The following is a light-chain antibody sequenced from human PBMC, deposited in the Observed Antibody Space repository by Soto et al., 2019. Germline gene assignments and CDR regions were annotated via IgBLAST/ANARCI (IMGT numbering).Light chain of an antibody. CDR3: QQYGSSTYT. V-gene: IGKV3-20*01. CDR1: QSVSSNH. CDR2: GAS. Sequence: EIVLTQSPGSLSLSPRERATLSCRASQSVSSNHLAWYQQKPGQDPRLLIYGASRRATGIPDRFSGSGSGTDFTLTISRLEPEDFAVYYCQQYGSSTYTFGQGTKVEIK. J-gene: IGKJ2*01.